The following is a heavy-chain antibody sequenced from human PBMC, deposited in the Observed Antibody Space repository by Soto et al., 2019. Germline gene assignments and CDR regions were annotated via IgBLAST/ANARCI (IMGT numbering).Heavy chain of an antibody. CDR2: IRSKANSYAT. V-gene: IGHV3-73*02. CDR3: TRHEDYYDSSGYQTAFDI. Sequence: EVQLVESGGGLVQPGGSLKLSCAASGFTFSGSAMHWVRQASGKGLEWVGRIRSKANSYATAYAASVKGRFTISRDDSKNTAYLQMNSLKTEDTAVYYCTRHEDYYDSSGYQTAFDIWGQGTMVTVSS. J-gene: IGHJ3*02. CDR1: GFTFSGSA. D-gene: IGHD3-22*01.